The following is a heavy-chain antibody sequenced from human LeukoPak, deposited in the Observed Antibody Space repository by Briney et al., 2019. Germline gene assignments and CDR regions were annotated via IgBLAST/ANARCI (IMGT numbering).Heavy chain of an antibody. D-gene: IGHD2-2*01. CDR3: ARGYCSSTSCYGGD. CDR2: IYTSGST. V-gene: IGHV4-61*02. J-gene: IGHJ4*02. Sequence: SDTLSLTCTVSGGSISSGSYYWSWIRQPAGKGLEWIGRIYTSGSTNYNPSLKSRVTISVDTSKNQFSLKLSSVTAADTAVYYCARGYCSSTSCYGGDWGQGTLVTVSS. CDR1: GGSISSGSYY.